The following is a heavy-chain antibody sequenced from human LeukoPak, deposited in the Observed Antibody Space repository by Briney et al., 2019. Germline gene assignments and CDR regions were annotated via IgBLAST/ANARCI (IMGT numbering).Heavy chain of an antibody. Sequence: GESLKISCKGSGYSINNYWIGWVRQMPGKGLEWMGIIYPADSDIRYSPSFQGQVTISADKSISTAYLQWSSLKASDTAIYYCARQEYCSGGSCYTWFDPWGLGTLVIVSS. V-gene: IGHV5-51*01. CDR1: GYSINNYW. J-gene: IGHJ5*02. CDR3: ARQEYCSGGSCYTWFDP. CDR2: IYPADSDI. D-gene: IGHD2-15*01.